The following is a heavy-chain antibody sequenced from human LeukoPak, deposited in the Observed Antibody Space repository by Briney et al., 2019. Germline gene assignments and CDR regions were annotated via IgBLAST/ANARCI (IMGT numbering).Heavy chain of an antibody. Sequence: GGSLRLSCEASGFTFTTYSMTWVRQAPGKGLEWVSIISSGSSAIFSADALKGRFTISRDDAKNLLYLQMNSLRAEDTTIYYCARAMIVVLPSYMDVWGEGTTVTVSS. D-gene: IGHD3-22*01. CDR3: ARAMIVVLPSYMDV. CDR1: GFTFTTYS. V-gene: IGHV3-21*01. CDR2: ISSGSSAI. J-gene: IGHJ6*03.